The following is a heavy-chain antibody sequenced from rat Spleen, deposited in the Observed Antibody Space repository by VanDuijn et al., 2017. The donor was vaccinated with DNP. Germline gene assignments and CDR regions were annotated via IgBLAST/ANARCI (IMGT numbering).Heavy chain of an antibody. Sequence: QVQLQQSGAELAKPGSSVKISCKASGYTFTNYYIGWIKQTTGQGLEYIGYINMGSGGTNYNGKFKGKATLTVDKSSRTAFMQLSSLTPDDSAVYYCARRRLPYWYFDFWGPGTMVTVSS. CDR1: GYTFTNYY. CDR3: ARRRLPYWYFDF. D-gene: IGHD1-4*01. CDR2: INMGSGGT. J-gene: IGHJ1*01. V-gene: IGHV1-43*01.